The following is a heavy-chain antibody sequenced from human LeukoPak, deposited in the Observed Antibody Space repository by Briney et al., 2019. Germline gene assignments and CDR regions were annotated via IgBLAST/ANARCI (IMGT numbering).Heavy chain of an antibody. CDR2: IIPIFGTA. CDR3: ARLYYYDSSGYINFDY. D-gene: IGHD3-22*01. J-gene: IGHJ4*02. CDR1: GYTFTGYY. V-gene: IGHV1-69*13. Sequence: ASVKVSCKASGYTFTGYYMHWVRQAPGQGLEWMGGIIPIFGTANYAQKFQGRVTITADESTSTAYMELSSLRSEDTAVYYCARLYYYDSSGYINFDYWGQGTLVTVSS.